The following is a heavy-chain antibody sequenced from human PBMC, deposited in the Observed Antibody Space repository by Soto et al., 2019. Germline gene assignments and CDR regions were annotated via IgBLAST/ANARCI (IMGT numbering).Heavy chain of an antibody. CDR2: INPNSGGI. J-gene: IGHJ5*02. CDR3: ASADYIIPFDP. D-gene: IGHD4-4*01. CDR1: GYTFTGYY. V-gene: IGHV1-2*02. Sequence: QVQLVQSGAEVKKPGASVKVSCKASGYTFTGYYMHWVRQAPGQGLEWMGWINPNSGGINYAQKFQGRVTMTRDTSISTAYMELSRLRSDDTAVYYCASADYIIPFDPWGQGTLVTVSS.